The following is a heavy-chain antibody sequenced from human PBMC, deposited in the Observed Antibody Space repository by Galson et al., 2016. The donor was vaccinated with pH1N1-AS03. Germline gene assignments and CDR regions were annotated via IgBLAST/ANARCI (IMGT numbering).Heavy chain of an antibody. J-gene: IGHJ5*02. CDR2: MTGSGGRT. Sequence: SLRLSCAASGFTFSSFAMSWVRQAPGKGLEWVSAMTGSGGRTFYADSVKGRFIISRDNSKNALYLQMNSLKPEDTDVYYCATNGRYDSAWGQGTLVTVSS. CDR1: GFTFSSFA. D-gene: IGHD3-22*01. V-gene: IGHV3-23*01. CDR3: ATNGRYDSA.